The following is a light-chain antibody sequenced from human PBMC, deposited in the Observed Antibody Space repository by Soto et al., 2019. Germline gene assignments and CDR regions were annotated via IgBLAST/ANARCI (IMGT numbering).Light chain of an antibody. CDR3: QQYNRISRT. CDR1: ERINTY. CDR2: AAS. V-gene: IGKV1-12*01. Sequence: DIQMTQSPSSVSASVGDRVTITCRASERINTYLAWYQQQPGKAPKLLIYAASSLQSGVPSRFSGSGSGAEFTLTISSLQPDDFATYYCQQYNRISRTFGQGTKVDIK. J-gene: IGKJ1*01.